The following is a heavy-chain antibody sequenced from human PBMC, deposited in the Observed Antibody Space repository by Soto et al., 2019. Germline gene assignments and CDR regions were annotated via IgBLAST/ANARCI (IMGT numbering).Heavy chain of an antibody. CDR2: INHSGST. Sequence: SETLSLTCAVYGGSFSGYYWSWIRQPPGKGLEWIGEINHSGSTNYNPSLKSRVTISVDTSKNQFSLKLSSVTAADTAVYYCARGQRRTGTTRWGQGTLVTVSS. CDR1: GGSFSGYY. V-gene: IGHV4-34*01. CDR3: ARGQRRTGTTR. D-gene: IGHD1-7*01. J-gene: IGHJ4*02.